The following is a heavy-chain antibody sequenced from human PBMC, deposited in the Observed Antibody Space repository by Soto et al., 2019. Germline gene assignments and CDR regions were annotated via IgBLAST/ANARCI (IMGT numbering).Heavy chain of an antibody. CDR1: GGSISSGGYS. V-gene: IGHV4-30-2*01. CDR3: ASRNTDEFGYFQH. Sequence: QLQLQESGSGLVKPSQTLSLTCAVSGGSISSGGYSWSWIRQPPGKGLEWIGYIYHSGSTYYNPSLKSRVTISVDRSKNQFSLKLSSVTAADTAVYYCASRNTDEFGYFQHWGQGTLVTVSS. J-gene: IGHJ1*01. D-gene: IGHD3-16*01. CDR2: IYHSGST.